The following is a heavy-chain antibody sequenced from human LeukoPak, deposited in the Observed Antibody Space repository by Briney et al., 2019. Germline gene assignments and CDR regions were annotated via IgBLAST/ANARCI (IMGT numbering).Heavy chain of an antibody. D-gene: IGHD3-10*01. J-gene: IGHJ5*02. CDR2: INPNSGGT. CDR1: GYTFTGYY. Sequence: ASVKVSCKASGYTFTGYYMHWVRQAPGQGLEWMGWINPNSGGTNYAQKFQGRVTMTRDTSISTAYMELSRLRSDDTAVYYCARDYYGSGSYLCNWFDPWGQGTLVTVSS. V-gene: IGHV1-2*02. CDR3: ARDYYGSGSYLCNWFDP.